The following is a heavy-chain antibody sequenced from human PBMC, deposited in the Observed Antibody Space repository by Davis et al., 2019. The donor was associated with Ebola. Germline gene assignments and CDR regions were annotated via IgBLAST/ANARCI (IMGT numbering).Heavy chain of an antibody. Sequence: GESLKISCAASGFTFSSYAMSWVRQAPGKGLEWVSAISGSGGSTYYADSVKGRFTISRDNSKNTLYLQMNSLRAEDTAVYYCAKDSQRMDFWSGIPGGWFDPWGQGTLVTVSS. CDR1: GFTFSSYA. J-gene: IGHJ5*02. V-gene: IGHV3-23*01. CDR3: AKDSQRMDFWSGIPGGWFDP. D-gene: IGHD3-3*01. CDR2: ISGSGGST.